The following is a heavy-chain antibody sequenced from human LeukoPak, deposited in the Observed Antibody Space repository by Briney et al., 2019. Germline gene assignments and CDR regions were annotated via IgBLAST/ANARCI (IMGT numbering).Heavy chain of an antibody. J-gene: IGHJ4*02. V-gene: IGHV3-7*01. CDR3: ARWRGAQSGFDY. Sequence: GGSLRLSCVGSGFMFSRYSMGWVRQAPGKGLEFVAHLKESGIEKEYVDSVKGRFTISRDNAENLLYLQMNSLRAEDTALYFCARWRGAQSGFDYWGQGTQVTVSS. CDR1: GFMFSRYS. D-gene: IGHD1-14*01. CDR2: LKESGIEK.